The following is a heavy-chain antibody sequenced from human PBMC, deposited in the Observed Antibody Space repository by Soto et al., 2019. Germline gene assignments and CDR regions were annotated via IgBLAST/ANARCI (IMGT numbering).Heavy chain of an antibody. CDR2: ISGSGDGT. J-gene: IGHJ4*02. CDR1: GFTFSSYA. D-gene: IGHD6-13*01. CDR3: ASRRGAAAGYYFDD. V-gene: IGHV3-23*01. Sequence: EVQLLESGGGLVQPGGSLRLSCAASGFTFSSYAMSWVRQAPGKGLEWVSAISGSGDGTFYADSVKGRFTISRDNSKNTLDLEMNSLRAEDTAVYYCASRRGAAAGYYFDDWGQGTLVTVSS.